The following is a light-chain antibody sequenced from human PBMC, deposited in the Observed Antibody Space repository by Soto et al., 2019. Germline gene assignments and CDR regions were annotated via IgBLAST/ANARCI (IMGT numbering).Light chain of an antibody. CDR2: GAS. J-gene: IGKJ1*01. Sequence: EIMLTQSPGTLTLSPGETATLSCRASQSASSSFLAWYQQKPGQPPRLLIYGASSRATGIPDRFSGSGSGTDFTLTISSLAPEDFAMYLCQHYGTSLWTFGQGTKVEIK. CDR3: QHYGTSLWT. V-gene: IGKV3-20*01. CDR1: QSASSSF.